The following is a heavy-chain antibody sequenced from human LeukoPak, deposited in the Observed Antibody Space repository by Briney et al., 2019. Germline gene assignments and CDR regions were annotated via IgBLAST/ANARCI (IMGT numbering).Heavy chain of an antibody. Sequence: MALETLSLTCTVSGGSISSSPYYWGWIRQPPGKGLEWIGSIYYSGTTHYNPSLESRVTISVDTSKNQFSLKLASVTAADTAIYYCAKGAGGFSYYNWFDPWGQGTLVTVSS. J-gene: IGHJ5*02. CDR1: GGSISSSPYY. D-gene: IGHD5-18*01. CDR2: IYYSGTT. V-gene: IGHV4-39*07. CDR3: AKGAGGFSYYNWFDP.